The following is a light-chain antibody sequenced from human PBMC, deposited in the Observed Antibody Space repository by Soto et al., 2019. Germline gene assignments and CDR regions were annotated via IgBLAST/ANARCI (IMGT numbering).Light chain of an antibody. Sequence: EIVVTQSPDTLSLSPGERATLSCGASQSISSYLAWYQQKPGLAPRLLIYDASYRATDIPPRFSGSGSGTDFTLTISSLEPEDFAVYYCQQRRSWPPTITFGQGTRLEIK. CDR3: QQRRSWPPTIT. CDR2: DAS. V-gene: IGKV3-11*01. J-gene: IGKJ5*01. CDR1: QSISSY.